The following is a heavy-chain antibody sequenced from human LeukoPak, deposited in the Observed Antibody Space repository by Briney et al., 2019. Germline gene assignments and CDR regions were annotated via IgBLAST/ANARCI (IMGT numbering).Heavy chain of an antibody. D-gene: IGHD6-13*01. V-gene: IGHV4-59*01. Sequence: SETLSLTCTVSGGSISSYYWSWIRQPAGKGLEWIGYIYYSGSTNYNPSLKSRVTISVDTSKNQFSLKLSSVTAADTAVYYCARVQGYSSSWYPGAFDYWGQGTLVTVSS. CDR2: IYYSGST. CDR1: GGSISSYY. CDR3: ARVQGYSSSWYPGAFDY. J-gene: IGHJ4*02.